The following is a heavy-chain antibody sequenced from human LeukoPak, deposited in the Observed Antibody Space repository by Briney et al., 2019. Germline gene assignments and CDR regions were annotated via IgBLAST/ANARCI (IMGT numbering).Heavy chain of an antibody. V-gene: IGHV3-30*02. J-gene: IGHJ4*02. Sequence: GGSLRLSCAASGFTFSSYGMHWVRQAPGKGLEWVAFKQNDGSTTFYADSVKGRFTISRDNAKNSLYLQMNSLRAEDTAVYYCARGAGSDSGSYSNYFDYWGQGTLVTVSS. CDR3: ARGAGSDSGSYSNYFDY. D-gene: IGHD3-10*01. CDR1: GFTFSSYG. CDR2: KQNDGSTT.